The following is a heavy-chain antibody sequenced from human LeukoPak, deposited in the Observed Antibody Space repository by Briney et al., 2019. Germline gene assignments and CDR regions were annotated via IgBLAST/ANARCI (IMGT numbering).Heavy chain of an antibody. V-gene: IGHV5-51*01. D-gene: IGHD6-13*01. CDR1: GYSFTSYW. CDR2: IYPSDSDT. CDR3: ARTTLAAPDYYNYMDV. Sequence: GESLKISCKGSGYSFTSYWIGWVRQMPGKGLEWMGIIYPSDSDTRYSPSFQGQVTISADKSISTAYLQWSSLKASDTAMYYCARTTLAAPDYYNYMDVWGKGTTVTVSS. J-gene: IGHJ6*03.